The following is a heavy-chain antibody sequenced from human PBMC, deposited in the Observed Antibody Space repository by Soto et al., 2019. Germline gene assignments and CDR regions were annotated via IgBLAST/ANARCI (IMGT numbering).Heavy chain of an antibody. CDR3: AKAVTSYFFHY. CDR2: ISGSGGST. CDR1: GFTFSIYA. Sequence: EVQLLESGGGLVQPGGSLRLSCAASGFTFSIYAMSWVSQAPGKGLEWVSGISGSGGSTYYADSVKGRFTISRDNSKNTLYLQMNSLRAADTALYYCAKAVTSYFFHYWGQGSLVTVSS. J-gene: IGHJ4*02. V-gene: IGHV3-23*01. D-gene: IGHD2-2*01.